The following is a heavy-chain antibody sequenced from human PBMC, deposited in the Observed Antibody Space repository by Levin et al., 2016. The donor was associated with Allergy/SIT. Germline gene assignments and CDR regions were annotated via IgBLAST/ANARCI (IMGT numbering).Heavy chain of an antibody. CDR2: INPSGGST. Sequence: ASVKVSCKASGYTFTSYYMHWVRQAPGQGLEWMGIINPSGGSTSYAQKFQGRVTMTRDTSTSTVYMELSSLRSEDTAVYYCAVVPAAIPFDYYYGMDVWGQGTTVTVSS. CDR1: GYTFTSYY. D-gene: IGHD2-2*01. CDR3: AVVPAAIPFDYYYGMDV. V-gene: IGHV1-46*03. J-gene: IGHJ6*02.